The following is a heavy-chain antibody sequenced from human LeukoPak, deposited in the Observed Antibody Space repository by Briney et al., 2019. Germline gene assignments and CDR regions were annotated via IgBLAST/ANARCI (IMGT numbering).Heavy chain of an antibody. CDR3: ARVPSDILTGYRNWFVP. CDR2: ISAYNGNT. J-gene: IGHJ5*02. V-gene: IGHV1-18*01. D-gene: IGHD3-9*01. CDR1: GYTFTSYG. Sequence: ASVKVSCKASGYTFTSYGIRWVRQAPGQGLEWMGWISAYNGNTNYVQKFQGRVTMTTDTSTSTAYMELRSLRSDDTAVYYCARVPSDILTGYRNWFVPWGQGTLVTVSS.